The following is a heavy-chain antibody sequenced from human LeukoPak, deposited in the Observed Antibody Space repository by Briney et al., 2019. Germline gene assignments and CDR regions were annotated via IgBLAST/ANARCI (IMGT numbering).Heavy chain of an antibody. V-gene: IGHV4-39*07. CDR2: IYYSGSA. J-gene: IGHJ6*03. CDR3: ARGRVSSSSWYSTYYYYFYMDV. CDR1: GDSISSSSYY. D-gene: IGHD6-13*01. Sequence: SETLSLTCTVSGDSISSSSYYWGWIRQPPGKRLEWIGTIYYSGSAYYYPSLKSRVTISVDTSKNQLSLKLSSVTAADTAVYFCARGRVSSSSWYSTYYYYFYMDVWGKGTTVTVSS.